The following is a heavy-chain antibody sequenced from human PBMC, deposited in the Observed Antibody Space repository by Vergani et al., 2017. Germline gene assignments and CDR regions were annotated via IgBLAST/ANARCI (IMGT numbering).Heavy chain of an antibody. CDR2: ISAYNGNT. CDR1: GYTFTSYG. V-gene: IGHV1-18*01. CDR3: ARDLGAFGGTAMVLYAFDI. J-gene: IGHJ3*02. D-gene: IGHD5-18*01. Sequence: QVQLVQSGAEVKKPGASVKVSCKASGYTFTSYGISWVRQAPGQGLEWMGWISAYNGNTNYAQKLQGRVTMTTDTSTSTAYMELRSLRSDDTAVYYCARDLGAFGGTAMVLYAFDIWGQGTMVTVSS.